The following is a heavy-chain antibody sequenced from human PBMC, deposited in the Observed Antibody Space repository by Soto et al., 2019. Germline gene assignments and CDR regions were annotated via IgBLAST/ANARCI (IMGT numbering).Heavy chain of an antibody. CDR2: IYWNDDK. CDR1: GFSLSTSGVG. Sequence: QITLKESGPTLVKPTQTLTLTCTFSGFSLSTSGVGVGWIRQPPGKALEWLALIYWNDDKRYSPSLKSRLTNTKDTSKNQVVLTMTNMDPVDTATYYCAHSPGYYVILTGSAGMDVWGQGTTVTVSS. D-gene: IGHD3-9*01. J-gene: IGHJ6*02. CDR3: AHSPGYYVILTGSAGMDV. V-gene: IGHV2-5*01.